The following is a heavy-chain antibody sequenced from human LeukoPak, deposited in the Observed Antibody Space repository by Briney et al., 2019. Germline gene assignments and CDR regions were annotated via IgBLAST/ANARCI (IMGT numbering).Heavy chain of an antibody. CDR2: INPSGGST. V-gene: IGHV1-46*01. J-gene: IGHJ6*02. CDR3: ARIGYCSSTSCYTRNGMDV. CDR1: GGTFTSYY. D-gene: IGHD2-2*02. Sequence: ASVKVSCKASGGTFTSYYMHWVRQAPGQGLEWMGIINPSGGSTSYAQRFQGRVTMTRDTSTSTVYMELSSLRSEDTAVYYCARIGYCSSTSCYTRNGMDVWGQGTTVTVSS.